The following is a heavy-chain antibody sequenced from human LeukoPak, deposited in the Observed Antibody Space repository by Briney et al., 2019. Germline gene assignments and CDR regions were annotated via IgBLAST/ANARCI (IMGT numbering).Heavy chain of an antibody. CDR1: GGSFSGYY. D-gene: IGHD5-24*01. CDR2: INHSGST. V-gene: IGHV4-34*01. J-gene: IGHJ4*02. Sequence: SETLSLTRAVYGGSFSGYYWSWIRQPPGKGLEWIGEINHSGSTNYNPSLKSRVTISVDTSKNQFSLKLSSVTAADTAVYYCARHGRMATINPSYWGQGALVTVSS. CDR3: ARHGRMATINPSY.